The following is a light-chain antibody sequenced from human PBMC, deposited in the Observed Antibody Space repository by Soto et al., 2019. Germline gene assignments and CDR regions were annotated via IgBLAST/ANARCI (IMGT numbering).Light chain of an antibody. CDR3: QQYSNWPPWT. Sequence: EIVMTQSPATLSVSPVEGATLSCRASQSVSSNLAWYQQKPGQAPRLLIYGASTRATGIPARFSGTGFGIDFTLTISSLQSEDFAVYFCQQYSNWPPWTFGQGTKVDIK. V-gene: IGKV3-15*01. CDR1: QSVSSN. CDR2: GAS. J-gene: IGKJ1*01.